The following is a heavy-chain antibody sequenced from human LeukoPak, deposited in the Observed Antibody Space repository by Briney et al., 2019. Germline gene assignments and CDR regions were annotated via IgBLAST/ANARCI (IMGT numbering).Heavy chain of an antibody. CDR3: ARDMYYGDYEIDY. CDR1: GFTFSSYN. J-gene: IGHJ4*02. V-gene: IGHV3-48*02. Sequence: QPGGSLRLSCASSGFTFSSYNMNWVRQAPGKGLEWVSYITSSSTIYYADSVKGRFTISRDNAKNSLFLQMNSLRDEDTAVYYCARDMYYGDYEIDYWGQGTLVTVSS. CDR2: ITSSSTI. D-gene: IGHD4-17*01.